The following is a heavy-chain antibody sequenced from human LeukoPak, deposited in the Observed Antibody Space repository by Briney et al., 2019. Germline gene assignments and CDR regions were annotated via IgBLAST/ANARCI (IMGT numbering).Heavy chain of an antibody. V-gene: IGHV4-39*01. Sequence: SETLSLTCTVSGGSISSSSYYWGWIRQPPGKGLEWIGSIYYSGSTYYNPSLKSRVTISVDTSKNQFSLKLSSVTAADTAVYYCARPSLRLGIGVDYWGQGTLVTVSS. D-gene: IGHD3-16*01. CDR2: IYYSGST. CDR3: ARPSLRLGIGVDY. J-gene: IGHJ4*02. CDR1: GGSISSSSYY.